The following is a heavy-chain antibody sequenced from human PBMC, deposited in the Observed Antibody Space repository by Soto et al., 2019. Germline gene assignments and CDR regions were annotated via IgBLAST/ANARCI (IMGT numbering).Heavy chain of an antibody. CDR3: ARGVFGVVIKTEYFDY. J-gene: IGHJ4*02. D-gene: IGHD3-3*01. V-gene: IGHV3-33*01. CDR1: GFTFSSYG. CDR2: IWYDGSNK. Sequence: GGSLRLSCSASGFTFSSYGMHWVRQAPGKGLEWVAVIWYDGSNKYYADSVKGRFTISRDNSKNTLYLQMNSLRAEDTAVYYCARGVFGVVIKTEYFDYWGQGTLVTVSS.